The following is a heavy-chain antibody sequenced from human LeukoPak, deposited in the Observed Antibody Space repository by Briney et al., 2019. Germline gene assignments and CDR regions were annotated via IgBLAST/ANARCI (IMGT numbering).Heavy chain of an antibody. CDR2: IYYSGST. CDR1: GGSISSSSYY. D-gene: IGHD2-15*01. CDR3: ARVRCSGGSCYLDYYYGMDV. J-gene: IGHJ6*02. V-gene: IGHV4-39*01. Sequence: SETLSLTCTVSGGSISSSSYYWGWIRQPPGKGLEWIGSIYYSGSTYYNPSLKSRVTISVDTSKNQFSLKLSSVTAADTAVYYCARVRCSGGSCYLDYYYGMDVWGQGTTVTVSS.